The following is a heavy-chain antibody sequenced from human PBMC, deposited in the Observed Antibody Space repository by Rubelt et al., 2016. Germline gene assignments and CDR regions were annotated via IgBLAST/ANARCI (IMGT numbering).Heavy chain of an antibody. CDR3: ARDAVTTGGDY. V-gene: IGHV3-74*03. CDR2: ITGDGSGS. D-gene: IGHD4-17*01. Sequence: EVQLVESGGGLVQPGGSLRLSCAASGFTFSNYWMHWVRQAPGEGLAWVSRITGDGSGSTYADSVRGRFTISRDNAKNTLYLQIDSLRYDDTAVYFCARDAVTTGGDYWGQGTLVTVSS. CDR1: GFTFSNYW. J-gene: IGHJ4*02.